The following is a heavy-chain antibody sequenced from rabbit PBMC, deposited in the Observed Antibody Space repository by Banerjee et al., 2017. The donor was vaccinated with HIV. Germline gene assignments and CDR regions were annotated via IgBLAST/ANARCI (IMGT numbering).Heavy chain of an antibody. CDR2: INTSSGNT. CDR3: ARDLAGVIGWNFNL. Sequence: QSLEESGGALVKPGASLTLTCKASGFTLSNYWICWVRQAPGKGLEWIACINTSSGNTVYASWAKGRFTISKTSSTTVTLQMTSLTAADTATYFCARDLAGVIGWNFNLWGPGTLVTVS. J-gene: IGHJ4*01. D-gene: IGHD4-1*01. V-gene: IGHV1S40*01. CDR1: GFTLSNYW.